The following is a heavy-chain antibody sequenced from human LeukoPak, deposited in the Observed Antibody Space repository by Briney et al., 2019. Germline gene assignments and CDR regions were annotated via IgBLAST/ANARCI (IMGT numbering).Heavy chain of an antibody. CDR1: GFTFSSYS. D-gene: IGHD2-15*01. CDR3: ARGADIVVVVAYAFDI. V-gene: IGHV3-48*01. CDR2: ISSSSSTI. J-gene: IGHJ3*02. Sequence: GGSLRLSCAASGFTFSSYSMNWVRQAPGKGLEWVSYISSSSSTIYYADSVKGRFTISRDNSKNTLYLQMNSLRAEDTAVYYCARGADIVVVVAYAFDIWGQGTMVTVSS.